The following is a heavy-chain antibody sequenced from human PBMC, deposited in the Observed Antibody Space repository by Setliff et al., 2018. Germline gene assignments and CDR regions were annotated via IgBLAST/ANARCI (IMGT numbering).Heavy chain of an antibody. V-gene: IGHV4-39*02. D-gene: IGHD2-15*01. CDR1: GGSISSSSYY. Sequence: PSETLSLTCTVSGGSISSSSYYWGWIRQPPGEGLEWIGSIYYSGSTYYNPSLKSRVTISVDTSKNQFSLKLSSVTAADTAVYYCAREGRFCIGSGCYSGNYYYYMDVWGKGTTVTVS. J-gene: IGHJ6*03. CDR2: IYYSGST. CDR3: AREGRFCIGSGCYSGNYYYYMDV.